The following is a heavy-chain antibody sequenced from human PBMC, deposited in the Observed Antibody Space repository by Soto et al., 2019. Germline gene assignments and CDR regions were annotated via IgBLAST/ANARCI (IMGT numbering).Heavy chain of an antibody. CDR3: VRFLSLPYSDALTDYTDAFDY. CDR1: GGSISSSSYY. CDR2: IYYSGST. Sequence: SETLSLTCTVSGGSISSSSYYWGWIRQPPGKGLEWIGSIYYSGSTYYNPSLKSRVTISVDTSKNQFSLKLSSVTAADTAVYYCVRFLSLPYSDALTDYTDAFDYWGQGTLVTVSS. V-gene: IGHV4-39*01. D-gene: IGHD3-9*01. J-gene: IGHJ4*02.